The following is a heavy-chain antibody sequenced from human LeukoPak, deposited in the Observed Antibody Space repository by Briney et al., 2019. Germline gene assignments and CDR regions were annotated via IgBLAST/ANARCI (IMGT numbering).Heavy chain of an antibody. D-gene: IGHD3-10*01. CDR1: GYTFTTYS. Sequence: ASVKVSCKASGYTFTTYSISWVRQAPGQGLECMGWISVYNGKTNSAQKFQGRVTMTADTSTSTAYMELRSLKSDDTAVYYCARYYFGSGGSDDWFDPWGQGTLVTVSS. V-gene: IGHV1-18*01. CDR2: ISVYNGKT. CDR3: ARYYFGSGGSDDWFDP. J-gene: IGHJ5*02.